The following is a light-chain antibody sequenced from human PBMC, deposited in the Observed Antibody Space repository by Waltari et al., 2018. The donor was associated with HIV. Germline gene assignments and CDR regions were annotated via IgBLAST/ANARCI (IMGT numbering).Light chain of an antibody. V-gene: IGLV2-11*01. CDR1: SSDVGGYNY. CDR2: DVN. Sequence: QSALTQPRSVSGSPGQSVTVSCTGTSSDVGGYNYVSWYQQHPGKAPKLMIYDVNKRPSGFPVRFSGSKSGNTASLTISGLQAEDEADYYCCSYAGNYTLVFGGGTKLTVL. J-gene: IGLJ2*01. CDR3: CSYAGNYTLV.